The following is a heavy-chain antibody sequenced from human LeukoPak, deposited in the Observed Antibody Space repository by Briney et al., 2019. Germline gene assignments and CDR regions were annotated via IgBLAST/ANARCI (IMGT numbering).Heavy chain of an antibody. Sequence: PGGSLRLSCTASGFTFSSFWMSWVRQTAGKGLEGVANIKQDGSEIDSVDSLKGRFTISRDNAKNSVYLQIHSLRVEDTAVYYCARIGYSSSCFDYWGQGTVVTVSS. CDR2: IKQDGSEI. CDR1: GFTFSSFW. V-gene: IGHV3-7*01. CDR3: ARIGYSSSCFDY. D-gene: IGHD6-13*01. J-gene: IGHJ4*02.